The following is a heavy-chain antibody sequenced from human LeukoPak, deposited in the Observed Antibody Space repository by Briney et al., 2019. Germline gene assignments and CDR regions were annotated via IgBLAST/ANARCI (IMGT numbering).Heavy chain of an antibody. CDR1: GYSFTSYW. V-gene: IGHV5-51*01. Sequence: GESLKISCKGSGYSFTSYWIGWVRQMPGKGLEWMGIIYPGDSDTRYSPSFQGQVIISADKSISTAYLQWSSLKASDTAMYYCARVIAAAGSYFDYWGQGTLVTVSS. D-gene: IGHD6-13*01. CDR2: IYPGDSDT. CDR3: ARVIAAAGSYFDY. J-gene: IGHJ4*02.